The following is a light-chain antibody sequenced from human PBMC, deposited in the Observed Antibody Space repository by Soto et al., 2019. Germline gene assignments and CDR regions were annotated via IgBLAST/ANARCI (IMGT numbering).Light chain of an antibody. CDR2: AAS. J-gene: IGKJ1*01. Sequence: EIVLTPSPGTLSLSPGERATLSCRASQSVSSYYLAWYQQKPGQAPRLLIYAASSRATGIPDRFSGGGSGTDFTLTISRLEPEDFAVYYCQQCGSSPWTFGQGTKVDI. CDR3: QQCGSSPWT. V-gene: IGKV3-20*01. CDR1: QSVSSYY.